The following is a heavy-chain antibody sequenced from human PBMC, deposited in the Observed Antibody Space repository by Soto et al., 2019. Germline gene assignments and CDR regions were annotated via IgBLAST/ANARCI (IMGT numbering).Heavy chain of an antibody. CDR1: GFTLSTYA. CDR3: AKCQVVPGVSGWCNYFDT. CDR2: IRENSGST. D-gene: IGHD2-2*01. Sequence: EVQLLESGGDLVQPGGSLRLSCAASGFTLSTYAMNWVRQAPGKGLEWVSSIRENSGSTDYVDSVKGRFTISRDNSKNTLYLQISSLSADYPAVYYCAKCQVVPGVSGWCNYFDTGGQGTLFTVSS. V-gene: IGHV3-23*01. J-gene: IGHJ5*02.